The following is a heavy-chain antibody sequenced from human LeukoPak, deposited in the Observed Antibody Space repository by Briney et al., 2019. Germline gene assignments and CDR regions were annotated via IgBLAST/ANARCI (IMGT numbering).Heavy chain of an antibody. CDR2: IIPILGIA. V-gene: IGHV1-69*04. Sequence: GASVKVSCKAFGGTFSSYAISWVRQAPGQGLEWMGRIIPILGIANYAQKFQGRVTITADKSTSTAYMELSSLRSEDTAVYYCARNSGSYLNLDYWGQGTLVTVSS. D-gene: IGHD1-26*01. CDR1: GGTFSSYA. J-gene: IGHJ4*02. CDR3: ARNSGSYLNLDY.